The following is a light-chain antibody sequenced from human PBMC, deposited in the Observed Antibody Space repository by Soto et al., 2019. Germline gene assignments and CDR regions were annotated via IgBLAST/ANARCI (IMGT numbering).Light chain of an antibody. J-gene: IGKJ4*01. Sequence: EIVLTQSPGTLSLSPGERATLSCRASQSVSRSYLAWYQQKPGQAPRLLIYVASSRATGIPDRFSGSGSGTDFTLTIRRLEPEDFAVYYCQQYGSSPLTLGGGTKVDI. V-gene: IGKV3-20*01. CDR3: QQYGSSPLT. CDR1: QSVSRSY. CDR2: VAS.